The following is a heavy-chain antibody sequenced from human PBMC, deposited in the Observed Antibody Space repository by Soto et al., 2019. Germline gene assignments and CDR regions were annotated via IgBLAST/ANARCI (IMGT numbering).Heavy chain of an antibody. CDR3: AAGTGDGGNLVWFDP. V-gene: IGHV1-58*02. Sequence: SVKVSCKASGYTFTSYGISWVRQAPGQRLEWIGWIGADSGNTNYAQKFQERVTITRDMSTSTAYMELSSLRSEDTAVYYCAAGTGDGGNLVWFDPWGQGTLVTVSS. D-gene: IGHD2-21*02. CDR1: GYTFTSYG. J-gene: IGHJ5*02. CDR2: IGADSGNT.